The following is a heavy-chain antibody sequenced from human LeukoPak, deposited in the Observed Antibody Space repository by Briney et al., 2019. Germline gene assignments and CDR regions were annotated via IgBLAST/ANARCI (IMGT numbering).Heavy chain of an antibody. CDR2: IYSDDGTT. D-gene: IGHD5-12*01. J-gene: IGHJ4*02. CDR3: ARNGVHGYSGLGY. Sequence: SETLSLTCTVSGGSISSYFWSWIRQPPGKGLEWLGYIYSDDGTTKYNPSLKSRVTISADTSKNQFSLKLTSVTAADTAVYYCARNGVHGYSGLGYWGQGTLVTVSS. V-gene: IGHV4-59*08. CDR1: GGSISSYF.